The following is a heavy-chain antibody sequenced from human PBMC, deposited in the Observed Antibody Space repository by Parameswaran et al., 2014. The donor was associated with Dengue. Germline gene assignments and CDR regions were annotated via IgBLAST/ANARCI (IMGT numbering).Heavy chain of an antibody. Sequence: WVRQAPGQGLEWMGWMNPNSGNTGYAQKFQGRVTMTRNTSISTAYMELSSLRSEDTAVYYCARGFTYYYDSSVTWGQGTLVTVSS. CDR3: ARGFTYYYDSSVT. J-gene: IGHJ4*02. V-gene: IGHV1-8*01. CDR2: MNPNSGNT. D-gene: IGHD3-22*01.